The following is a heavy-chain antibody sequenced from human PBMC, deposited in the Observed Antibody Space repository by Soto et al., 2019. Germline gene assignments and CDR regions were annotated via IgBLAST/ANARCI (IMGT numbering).Heavy chain of an antibody. V-gene: IGHV3-15*07. Sequence: GGSLRLSCAASGFTFSNAWMNWVRQAPGKGLEWVGRIKSKTDGDNTNYADSVKGRFITSRDNSKNTLYLLMNRLTTEDIAIYYCAKIALVGSFGFELARDYWGQGILVTVSS. CDR3: AKIALVGSFGFELARDY. CDR1: GFTFSNAW. CDR2: IKSKTDGDNT. D-gene: IGHD2-8*02. J-gene: IGHJ4*02.